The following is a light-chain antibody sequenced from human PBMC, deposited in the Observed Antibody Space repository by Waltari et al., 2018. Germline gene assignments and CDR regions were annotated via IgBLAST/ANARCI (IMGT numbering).Light chain of an antibody. CDR3: QQYYTTPRWT. Sequence: DIVMTQSPDSLAVSLGERATINCKSSLSVLYSSNNKHYLAWYQQKPGQPPKLLIYWASTRESGVPDRCSGSGSGTDFTLTISSLQAEDVAVYYCQQYYTTPRWTFGQGTKVEIK. CDR1: LSVLYSSNNKHY. J-gene: IGKJ1*01. V-gene: IGKV4-1*01. CDR2: WAS.